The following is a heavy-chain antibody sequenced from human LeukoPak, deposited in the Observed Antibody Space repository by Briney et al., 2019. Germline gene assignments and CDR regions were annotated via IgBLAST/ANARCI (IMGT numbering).Heavy chain of an antibody. J-gene: IGHJ4*02. CDR3: ASESRGVATLDY. Sequence: GGSLRLSCAASGFTVSSNFMNWVRQAPGKGLEWVSIIYSGGSTYYADSVQGRFTISRDNSKNTLFLQMNSLRTEDTAVYYCASESRGVATLDYWGQGTLVTVSS. CDR2: IYSGGST. CDR1: GFTVSSNF. V-gene: IGHV3-53*01. D-gene: IGHD2-15*01.